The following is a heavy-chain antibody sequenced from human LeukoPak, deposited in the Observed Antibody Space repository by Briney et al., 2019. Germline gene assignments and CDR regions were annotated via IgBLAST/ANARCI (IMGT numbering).Heavy chain of an antibody. D-gene: IGHD3-10*01. CDR1: GFTFSSYW. Sequence: GGSLRLSCAASGFTFSSYWMSWVRQAPGKGLEWVANIKGDGSEKYYVDSVRGRFTISRDNAKNSLYLQMNSLRAEDTAVYYCAREQRLQGVYYWGQGTLVTVSS. CDR2: IKGDGSEK. J-gene: IGHJ4*02. CDR3: AREQRLQGVYY. V-gene: IGHV3-7*01.